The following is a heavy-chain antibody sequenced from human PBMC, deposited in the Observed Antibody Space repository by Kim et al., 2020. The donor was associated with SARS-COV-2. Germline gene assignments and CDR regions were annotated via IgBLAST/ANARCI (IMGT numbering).Heavy chain of an antibody. Sequence: YYADSVKGRVTISRDNSKNTLYLQMNSLRAEDTAVYYCAKDYGDYGGLDYWGQGTLVTVSS. D-gene: IGHD4-17*01. J-gene: IGHJ4*02. CDR3: AKDYGDYGGLDY. V-gene: IGHV3-30*02.